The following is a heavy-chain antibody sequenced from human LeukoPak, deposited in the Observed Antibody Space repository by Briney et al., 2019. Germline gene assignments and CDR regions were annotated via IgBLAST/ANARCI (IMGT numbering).Heavy chain of an antibody. CDR2: ISWNSGSI. D-gene: IGHD5-24*01. V-gene: IGHV3-9*01. CDR1: GFTFDDYA. CDR3: AWSRWLQFPHFDC. J-gene: IGHJ4*02. Sequence: GGSLRLSCAASGFTFDDYAMHWVRQAPGKGLEWVSGISWNSGSIGYADSVKGRFTISRDNAKNSLYLQMNSLRAEDTALYYCAWSRWLQFPHFDCWGQGTLVTVSS.